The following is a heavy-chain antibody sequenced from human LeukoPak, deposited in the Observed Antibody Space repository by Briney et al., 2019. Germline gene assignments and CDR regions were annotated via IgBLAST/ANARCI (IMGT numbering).Heavy chain of an antibody. D-gene: IGHD6-13*01. V-gene: IGHV1-69*05. J-gene: IGHJ4*02. CDR1: GGTFSSYA. CDR3: ASAIAAAGPLPIDY. CDR2: IIPIFGTA. Sequence: ASVKVSCKASGGTFSSYAISWVRQAPGQGLEWMGEIIPIFGTANYAQKFQGRVTITTDESTSTAYMELSSLRSEDTAVYYCASAIAAAGPLPIDYWGQGTLVTVSS.